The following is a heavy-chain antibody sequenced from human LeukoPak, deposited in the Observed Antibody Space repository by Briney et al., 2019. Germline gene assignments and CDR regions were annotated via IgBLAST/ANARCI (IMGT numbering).Heavy chain of an antibody. D-gene: IGHD3-22*01. Sequence: QSGRSLRLSCAASGFTFNNYVMHWVRQAPGKGLEWVALISYDGRNKYYADSVKGRFTISRDNSKNTLYMQMNSLRVEDTAVYYCAKAAVVVGSGYYSANYWGQGTLVTVSS. CDR1: GFTFNNYV. CDR2: ISYDGRNK. CDR3: AKAAVVVGSGYYSANY. V-gene: IGHV3-30*18. J-gene: IGHJ4*02.